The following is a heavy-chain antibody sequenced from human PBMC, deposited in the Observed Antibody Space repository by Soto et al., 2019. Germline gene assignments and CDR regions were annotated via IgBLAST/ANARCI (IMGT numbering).Heavy chain of an antibody. CDR3: ARVWGGAFDL. CDR1: VHSISSYY. CDR2: IYYSGST. Sequence: SETLSLACPVSVHSISSYYWSWIRQPPGKRLEWIGYIYYSGSTNYNPSLKSRVTISVDTSKNQFSLKLSSVTAAVTDVYYCARVWGGAFDLWGQGTMVNVSS. V-gene: IGHV4-59*01. J-gene: IGHJ3*01. D-gene: IGHD3-10*01.